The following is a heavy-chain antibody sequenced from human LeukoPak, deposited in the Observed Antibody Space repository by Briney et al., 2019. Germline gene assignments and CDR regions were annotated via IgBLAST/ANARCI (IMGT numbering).Heavy chain of an antibody. Sequence: GGSLRLSCAASGVTFSSYSMNWVRQAPGKGLEWVSHISSTSSTIYYADSVKGRFTISRDNSKNTLYLQMNSLRAEDTAVYYCARSLTGEDYWGQGTLVTVSS. J-gene: IGHJ4*02. V-gene: IGHV3-48*01. CDR2: ISSTSSTI. D-gene: IGHD1-14*01. CDR3: ARSLTGEDY. CDR1: GVTFSSYS.